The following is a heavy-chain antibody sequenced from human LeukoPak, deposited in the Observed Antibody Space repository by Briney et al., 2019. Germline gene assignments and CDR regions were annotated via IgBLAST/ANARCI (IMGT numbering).Heavy chain of an antibody. V-gene: IGHV3-21*01. J-gene: IGHJ3*02. CDR2: ISSSSSYI. CDR3: ARVGAVAGTLKPNDAFDI. CDR1: GFTFSSYA. Sequence: PGGSLRLSCAVSGFTFSSYAMSWVRQAPGKGLEWVSSISSSSSYIYYADSVKGRFTISRDNAKNSLYLQMNSLRAEDTAVYYCARVGAVAGTLKPNDAFDIWGQGTMVTVSS. D-gene: IGHD6-19*01.